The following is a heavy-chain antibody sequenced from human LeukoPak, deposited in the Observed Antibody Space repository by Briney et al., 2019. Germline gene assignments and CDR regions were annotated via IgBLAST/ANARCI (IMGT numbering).Heavy chain of an antibody. CDR2: ITHSGYGT. V-gene: IGHV3-23*01. CDR1: GFVFSSPD. CDR3: AKDARRSSGWWFFDH. Sequence: GGSLRLSCAASGFVFSSPDMGWVRQAPGKGLEWVSAITHSGYGTYYADSVKGRFTISRDNSKNTLYLQMNSLRAEDTAVYFCAKDARRSSGWWFFDHWGQGTLVTVSS. J-gene: IGHJ4*02. D-gene: IGHD6-19*01.